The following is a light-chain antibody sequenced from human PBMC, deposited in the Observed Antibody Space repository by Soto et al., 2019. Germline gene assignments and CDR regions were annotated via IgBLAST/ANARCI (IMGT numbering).Light chain of an antibody. Sequence: DIQMTQSPSTLSASVGDRVTITCRASQSISTWLAWYQQKPGKAPKLLIYKASSLRTGVPSRFSGSGSGTEFTLTISSLQPDDFATYYCQQYNSYRTFGPGTKVDIK. CDR2: KAS. J-gene: IGKJ1*01. CDR1: QSISTW. V-gene: IGKV1-5*03. CDR3: QQYNSYRT.